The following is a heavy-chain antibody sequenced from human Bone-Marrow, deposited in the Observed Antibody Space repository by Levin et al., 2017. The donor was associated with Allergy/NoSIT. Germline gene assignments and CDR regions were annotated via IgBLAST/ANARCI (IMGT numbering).Heavy chain of an antibody. V-gene: IGHV3-21*01. J-gene: IGHJ4*02. CDR1: GFTFSSYS. CDR2: ISSSSSYI. Sequence: GESLKISCAASGFTFSSYSMNWVRQAPGKGLEWVSSISSSSSYIYYADSVKGRFTISRDNAKNSLHLQMNSLRAEDTAVYYCARSNTAMVTVDYWGQGTLVTVSS. D-gene: IGHD5-18*01. CDR3: ARSNTAMVTVDY.